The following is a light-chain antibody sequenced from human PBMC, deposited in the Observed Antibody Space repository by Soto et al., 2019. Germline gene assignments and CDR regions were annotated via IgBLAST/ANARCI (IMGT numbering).Light chain of an antibody. CDR1: QSISSW. V-gene: IGKV1-5*03. Sequence: DIQMTQSPSTLSASVGARVPITCRARQSISSWLAWYQQKPGKAPKLLIYKASSLESGVPSRFSGSGSGTEFTLTISSLQPDDFATYYCQQYTNTNNPWMFGQGTKVDIK. J-gene: IGKJ1*01. CDR2: KAS. CDR3: QQYTNTNNPWM.